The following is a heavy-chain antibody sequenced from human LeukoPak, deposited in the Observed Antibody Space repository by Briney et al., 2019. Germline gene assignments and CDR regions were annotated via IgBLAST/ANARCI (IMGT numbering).Heavy chain of an antibody. CDR3: ARLSSGPDI. J-gene: IGHJ3*02. CDR1: GYSFVSYW. CDR2: IYPGDSDT. V-gene: IGHV5-51*01. D-gene: IGHD3-22*01. Sequence: GESLQISCQGSGYSFVSYWIGWGRRMPGKGLEKVGIIYPGDSDTRYSPSFQGQVIISVDKSISTAYLQWSSLKASDTAMYYCARLSSGPDIWGQGTMVTVSS.